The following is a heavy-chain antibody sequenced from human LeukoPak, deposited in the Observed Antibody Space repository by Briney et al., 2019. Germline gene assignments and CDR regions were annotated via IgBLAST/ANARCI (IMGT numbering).Heavy chain of an antibody. CDR2: ISSDGSNT. CDR1: GFTFKTYW. CDR3: ARDWGGSGPTSHDY. V-gene: IGHV3-74*01. J-gene: IGHJ4*02. Sequence: GGSLRLSCAASGFTFKTYWMHWVRQAPGRGPVWVSRISSDGSNTKYADPVKGRFTISRDNAKNTLYLQMNSLRAEDTAVYYCARDWGGSGPTSHDYWGQGTLVTVSS. D-gene: IGHD3-16*01.